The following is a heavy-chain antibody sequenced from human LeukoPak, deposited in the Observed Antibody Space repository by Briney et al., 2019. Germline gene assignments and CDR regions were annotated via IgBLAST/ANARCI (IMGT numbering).Heavy chain of an antibody. Sequence: ASGKVSCKASGHTFTSYGISWVRQAPGQGLEWMGWISAYNGNTNYAQKLQGRVTMTTDTSTSTAYMELRSLRSDDTAVYYCARVVAAATRGWFHPWAQGTLVTVSS. D-gene: IGHD2-15*01. J-gene: IGHJ5*02. CDR2: ISAYNGNT. V-gene: IGHV1-18*01. CDR3: ARVVAAATRGWFHP. CDR1: GHTFTSYG.